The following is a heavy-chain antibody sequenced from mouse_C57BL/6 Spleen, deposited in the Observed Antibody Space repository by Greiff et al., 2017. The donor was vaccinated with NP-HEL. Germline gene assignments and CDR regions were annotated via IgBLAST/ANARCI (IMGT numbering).Heavy chain of an antibody. CDR1: GYTFTDYY. J-gene: IGHJ2*01. CDR2: INPNNGGT. CDR3: ARNLLFDY. Sequence: EVQLQQSGPELVKPGASVKISCKASGYTFTDYYMNWVKQSHGKSLEWIGDINPNNGGTSYNQKFKGKATLTVDKSSSTAYMELRSLTSEDSAVYYCARNLLFDYWGQGTTLTVSS. D-gene: IGHD2-10*01. V-gene: IGHV1-26*01.